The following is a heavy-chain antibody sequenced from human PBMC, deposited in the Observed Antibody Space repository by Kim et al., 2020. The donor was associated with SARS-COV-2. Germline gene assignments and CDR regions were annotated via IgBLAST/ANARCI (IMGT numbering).Heavy chain of an antibody. D-gene: IGHD1-26*01. CDR1: GFILSSFE. V-gene: IGHV3-48*03. J-gene: IGHJ4*02. Sequence: GGSLRLSCAASGFILSSFEMSWVRQAPGKGLEWISYISSTAKTIYYADSVKGRFTISRDSAKNSLYLQMNSLGADDTAVYYCARDKGGTSTNFDYWGQGTLVTVSS. CDR3: ARDKGGTSTNFDY. CDR2: ISSTAKTI.